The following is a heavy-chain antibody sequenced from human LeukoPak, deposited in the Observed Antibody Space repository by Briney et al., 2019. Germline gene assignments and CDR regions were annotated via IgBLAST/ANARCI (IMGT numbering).Heavy chain of an antibody. D-gene: IGHD6-6*01. CDR1: GGSISSYY. J-gene: IGHJ6*02. CDR3: ARLRIAARLNAINYYGMDV. Sequence: SETLSLTCTVSGGSISSYYWSWIRQPPGKGLEWIGYIYYSGSTNYNPSLKSRVTISVDTSKNQFSLKLSSVTAADTAVYYCARLRIAARLNAINYYGMDVWGQGTTVTVSS. CDR2: IYYSGST. V-gene: IGHV4-59*08.